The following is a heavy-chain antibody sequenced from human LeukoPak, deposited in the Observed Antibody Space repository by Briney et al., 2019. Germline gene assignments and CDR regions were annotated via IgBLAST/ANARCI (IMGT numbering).Heavy chain of an antibody. J-gene: IGHJ4*02. D-gene: IGHD6-19*01. CDR2: ITGSGASM. V-gene: IGHV3-48*01. CDR3: VRDTTSGWLGY. CDR1: GFTFGDYN. Sequence: GGSLRLSCEASGFTFGDYNMHWVRQAPGKGPEWVSFITGSGASMYYSDSVKGRFTISRDNAKNSLFLQINSLRAEDTAVYYCVRDTTSGWLGYWGQGTLVTVSS.